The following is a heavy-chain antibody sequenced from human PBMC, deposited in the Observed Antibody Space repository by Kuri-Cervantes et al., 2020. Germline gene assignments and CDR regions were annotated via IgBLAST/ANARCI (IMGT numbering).Heavy chain of an antibody. Sequence: GESLKISCAASGFTFSSYGMHWVRQAPGKGLEWMAFIRSDGSNKYYADSVKGRFTISRDNSKSTLYLQMNSLGPGDTAVYYCASNRGLLYWGQGTLVTVSS. J-gene: IGHJ4*02. CDR1: GFTFSSYG. D-gene: IGHD2-21*01. CDR2: IRSDGSNK. V-gene: IGHV3-30*02. CDR3: ASNRGLLY.